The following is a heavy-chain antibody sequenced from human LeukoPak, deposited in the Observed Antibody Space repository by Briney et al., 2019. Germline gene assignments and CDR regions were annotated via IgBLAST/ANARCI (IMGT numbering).Heavy chain of an antibody. J-gene: IGHJ4*02. CDR1: GFTFSSYA. CDR3: AREVRGGNDY. D-gene: IGHD3-10*01. Sequence: PGRSLRLSCPASGFTFSSYAMHWVRQAPGKGLEWVAVISYDGSNKYYADSVKGRFTISRDNSKNTLYLQVNSLRAEDTAVYYCAREVRGGNDYWGQGTLVTVSS. V-gene: IGHV3-30*04. CDR2: ISYDGSNK.